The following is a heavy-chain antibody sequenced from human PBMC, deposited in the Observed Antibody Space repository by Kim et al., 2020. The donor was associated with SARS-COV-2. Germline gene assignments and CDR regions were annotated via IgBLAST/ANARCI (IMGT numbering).Heavy chain of an antibody. D-gene: IGHD2-21*01. V-gene: IGHV1-2*02. J-gene: IGHJ4*02. Sequence: TNYAQKLQGRVTMTRDTSISTAYMGLSRLRSDDTAVYYCARLEHIVVGDYWGQGTLVTVSS. CDR3: ARLEHIVVGDY. CDR2: T.